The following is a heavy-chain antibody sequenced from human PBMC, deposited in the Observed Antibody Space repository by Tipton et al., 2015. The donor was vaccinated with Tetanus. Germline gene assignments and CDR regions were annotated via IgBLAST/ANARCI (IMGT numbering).Heavy chain of an antibody. D-gene: IGHD6-25*01. J-gene: IGHJ4*02. Sequence: SLRLSCEVSGFTFSNYKMNWVRQAPGRGLEWVSSISSTSRYIYYAESVKGRFTISRDNAKNSLFLEMNSLRADDTAVYFCVSGSALDYWGQGTLITVSS. CDR2: ISSTSRYI. CDR1: GFTFSNYK. CDR3: VSGSALDY. V-gene: IGHV3-21*01.